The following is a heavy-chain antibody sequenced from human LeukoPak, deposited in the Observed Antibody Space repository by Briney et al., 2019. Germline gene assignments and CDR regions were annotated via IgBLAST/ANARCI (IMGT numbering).Heavy chain of an antibody. J-gene: IGHJ3*02. CDR2: IWPGDSDT. Sequence: GESLKISCKASGYTFLNYWNAWGRQMPAKSRQELGGIWPGDSDTRYSPSFQSQVTISADKSISNVYLQWSSLTASDTAVYYCARTHYYETSGWASGLSPFDMCGRGTMVSVSS. CDR3: ARTHYYETSGWASGLSPFDM. D-gene: IGHD3-22*01. CDR1: GYTFLNYW. V-gene: IGHV5-51*01.